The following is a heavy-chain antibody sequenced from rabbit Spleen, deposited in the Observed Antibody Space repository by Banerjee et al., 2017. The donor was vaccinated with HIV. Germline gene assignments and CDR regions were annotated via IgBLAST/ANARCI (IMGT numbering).Heavy chain of an antibody. J-gene: IGHJ4*01. D-gene: IGHD6-1*01. V-gene: IGHV1S40*01. CDR3: ARSPWNYDTPAALNL. CDR2: NT. Sequence: NTYYASWAKGRFTISRTSSTTVTLQMTSLTAADTATYFCARSPWNYDTPAALNLWGQGTLVTVS.